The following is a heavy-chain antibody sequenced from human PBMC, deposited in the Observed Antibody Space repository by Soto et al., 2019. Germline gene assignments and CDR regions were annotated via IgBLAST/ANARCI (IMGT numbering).Heavy chain of an antibody. CDR1: GFTFSSYG. Sequence: QVQLVESGGGVVQPGRSLRLSCAASGFTFSSYGMHWVRQAPGKGPEWVAVISYDGSNKYYADSVKGRFTISRDNSKNTLYLQMNSLRAEDTAVYYCAKDTGTIFGVVIYEAGYFDYWGQGTLVTVSS. CDR2: ISYDGSNK. D-gene: IGHD3-3*01. V-gene: IGHV3-30*18. CDR3: AKDTGTIFGVVIYEAGYFDY. J-gene: IGHJ4*02.